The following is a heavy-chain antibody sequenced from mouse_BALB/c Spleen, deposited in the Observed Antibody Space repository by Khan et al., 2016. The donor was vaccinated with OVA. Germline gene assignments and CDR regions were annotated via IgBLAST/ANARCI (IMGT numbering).Heavy chain of an antibody. V-gene: IGHV1-4*01. CDR1: GYTFTSYT. D-gene: IGHD2-14*01. CDR2: INPSNDYT. J-gene: IGHJ3*01. CDR3: VRDGAYHRNDGWFAY. Sequence: QVQLQQSGAELARPGASVKMSCKASGYTFTSYTIHWIKKRPGQGLEWIGHINPSNDYTNYNQKFKDKATLTTDKSSTTAYLRLSSLTSDDSAVYNCVRDGAYHRNDGWFAYWGQGTLVTVSA.